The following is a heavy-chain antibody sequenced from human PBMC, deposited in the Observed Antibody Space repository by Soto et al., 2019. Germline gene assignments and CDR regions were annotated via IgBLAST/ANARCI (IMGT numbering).Heavy chain of an antibody. D-gene: IGHD3-10*01. V-gene: IGHV4-31*03. Sequence: QVQLQESGPGLVKPSQTLSLTCTVSGGSISSGGYYWSWIRQHPGKGLEWIGYIYYSGSTYYNPSLKSRVTISVDTSKNQFSLKLSSVTAADTAVYYCARSPFTPMVRGVIISDMFYFDYWGQGTLVTVSS. CDR3: ARSPFTPMVRGVIISDMFYFDY. CDR2: IYYSGST. CDR1: GGSISSGGYY. J-gene: IGHJ4*02.